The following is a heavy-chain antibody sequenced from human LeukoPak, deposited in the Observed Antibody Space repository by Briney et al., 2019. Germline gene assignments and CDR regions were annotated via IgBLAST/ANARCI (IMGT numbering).Heavy chain of an antibody. J-gene: IGHJ5*02. V-gene: IGHV3-30*02. Sequence: GSLRLSCAASGFTFSSYGMPWVRQALGKGLKWWAFLRFDGINKYYADSVKGRFTIARDNAKNSLYLQMNGLRAEDTAVYYCARGVKSAIGKWNYVWFDPWGPGTLVTVSS. CDR3: ARGVKSAIGKWNYVWFDP. CDR2: LRFDGINK. CDR1: GFTFSSYG. D-gene: IGHD1-7*01.